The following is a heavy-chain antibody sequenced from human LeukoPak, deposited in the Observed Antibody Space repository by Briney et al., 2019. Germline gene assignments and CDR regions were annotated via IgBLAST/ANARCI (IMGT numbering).Heavy chain of an antibody. Sequence: ASVKVSCKASGYTFTSYGISWVRQAPGQGLEWMGWISAYNGHTNYAQKVQGRVTMTTETSTSTAYMELGSLRSDDTAIYYCARRHSGNYYFDYWGQGTLVTVSS. D-gene: IGHD1-26*01. CDR3: ARRHSGNYYFDY. CDR2: ISAYNGHT. J-gene: IGHJ4*02. V-gene: IGHV1-18*01. CDR1: GYTFTSYG.